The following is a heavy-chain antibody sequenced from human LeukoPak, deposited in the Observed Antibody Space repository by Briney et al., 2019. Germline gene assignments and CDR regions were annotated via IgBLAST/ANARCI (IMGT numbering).Heavy chain of an antibody. CDR3: ARHDWFDP. CDR1: GFTFSTYA. V-gene: IGHV3-23*01. Sequence: GGSLRLSCAASGFTFSTYAMNWVRQAPGKGLEWVSVITGNSGLIYYADSVKGRFTISRDNSKNTVYLQMNSLRAEDTAVYYCARHDWFDPWGRGTLVTVSS. J-gene: IGHJ5*02. CDR2: ITGNSGLI.